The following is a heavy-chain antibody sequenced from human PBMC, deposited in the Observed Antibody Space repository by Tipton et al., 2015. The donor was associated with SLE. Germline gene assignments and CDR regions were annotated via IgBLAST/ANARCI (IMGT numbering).Heavy chain of an antibody. CDR1: GGSISSGGYY. Sequence: TLSLTCTVSGGSISSGGYYWSWIRQHPGKGLEWIGYIYYSGSTYYNPSLKSRVTISVDTSKNQFSLKLSSVTAADTAVYYYATTYCGGDCYPEYFQHWGQGTLVTVSS. V-gene: IGHV4-31*03. CDR2: IYYSGST. CDR3: ATTYCGGDCYPEYFQH. D-gene: IGHD2-21*01. J-gene: IGHJ1*01.